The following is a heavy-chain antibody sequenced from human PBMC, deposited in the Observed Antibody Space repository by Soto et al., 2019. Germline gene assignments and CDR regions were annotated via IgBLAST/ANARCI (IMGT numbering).Heavy chain of an antibody. CDR3: ARLWNDSSGSTGAFDI. V-gene: IGHV1-69*02. Sequence: SVKPSCKASGGTISSYTISWAQHAHGQGLEWMGRIIPILGIANYAQKFQGRVTITADKSTSTAYMELSSLRSEDTAVYYCARLWNDSSGSTGAFDIWGQRDNGHRLL. CDR1: GGTISSYT. D-gene: IGHD3-22*01. J-gene: IGHJ3*02. CDR2: IIPILGIA.